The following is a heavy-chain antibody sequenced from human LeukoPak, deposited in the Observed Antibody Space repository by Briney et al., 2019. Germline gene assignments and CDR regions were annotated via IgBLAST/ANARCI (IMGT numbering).Heavy chain of an antibody. CDR1: GGSFSGYY. V-gene: IGHV4-34*01. CDR2: INHSGST. Sequence: SETLSLTCAVYGGSFSGYYWSWIRQPPGKGLEWIGEINHSGSTNYNPSLKSRVTISVDTSKNQFSLKLSSVTAADTAVYYCAKEYLQGSYSVDYWGQGTLVTVSS. CDR3: AKEYLQGSYSVDY. D-gene: IGHD1-26*01. J-gene: IGHJ4*02.